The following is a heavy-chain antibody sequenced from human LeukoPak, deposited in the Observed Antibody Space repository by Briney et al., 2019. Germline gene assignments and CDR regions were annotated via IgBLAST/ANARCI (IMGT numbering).Heavy chain of an antibody. CDR2: IYTSGST. CDR1: GGSISSYY. V-gene: IGHV4-4*07. CDR3: ARDLFYDILTDYNY. J-gene: IGHJ4*02. Sequence: SETLSLTCTVSGGSISSYYWSWIRQPAGKGLEWIGRIYTSGSTNYNPSLKSRVTMSVATSKNQFSLKLSSVTAADTAVYYCARDLFYDILTDYNYWGQGTLVTVSS. D-gene: IGHD3-9*01.